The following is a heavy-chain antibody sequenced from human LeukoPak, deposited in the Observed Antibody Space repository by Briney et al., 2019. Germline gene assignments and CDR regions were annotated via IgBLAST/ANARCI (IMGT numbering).Heavy chain of an antibody. CDR1: GYTFTSYG. CDR2: ISAYNGNT. D-gene: IGHD3-22*01. V-gene: IGHV1-18*01. Sequence: ASVKVSCKASGYTFTSYGISWVRQAPGQGLEWMGWISAYNGNTNYAQKLQGRVTMTTDTSTSTAYTELRSLRSDDTAVYYCARSAKTYYYDSSGYYLYYFDYWGQGTLVTVSS. CDR3: ARSAKTYYYDSSGYYLYYFDY. J-gene: IGHJ4*02.